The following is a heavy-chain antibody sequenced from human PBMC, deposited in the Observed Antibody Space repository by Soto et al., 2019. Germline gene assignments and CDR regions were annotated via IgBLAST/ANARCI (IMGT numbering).Heavy chain of an antibody. D-gene: IGHD3-10*01. Sequence: QITLKESGPTLVKPTQTLTLTCTFSGFSLTTSGVGVGWIRQPPGKALELLALIFWDDDKRYSPSLESRLTITKDTSKNQLVLSMTNMDPVDTATYFCALRRGSIFRGALYNWFDPWGQGSLVTVSP. CDR3: ALRRGSIFRGALYNWFDP. V-gene: IGHV2-5*02. J-gene: IGHJ5*02. CDR2: IFWDDDK. CDR1: GFSLTTSGVG.